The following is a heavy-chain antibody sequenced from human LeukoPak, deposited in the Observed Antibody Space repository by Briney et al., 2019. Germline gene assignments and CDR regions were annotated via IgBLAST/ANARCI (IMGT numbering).Heavy chain of an antibody. CDR3: ARKENILTGYYDH. D-gene: IGHD3-9*01. V-gene: IGHV3-21*01. Sequence: GGSLRLSCAASGFTFSSYTMNWVRQAPGKGLEWVSSISSDSNYIYYADSVKGRFTISRDNAWNSLYLQMNSLRAEDTAGYYCARKENILTGYYDHWGQGTLVTVSS. CDR1: GFTFSSYT. CDR2: ISSDSNYI. J-gene: IGHJ5*02.